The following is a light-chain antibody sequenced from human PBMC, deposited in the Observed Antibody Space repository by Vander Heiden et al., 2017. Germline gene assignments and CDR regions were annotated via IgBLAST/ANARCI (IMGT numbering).Light chain of an antibody. Sequence: SYELTQPPSVAVSPGRTARITCSGDALPKKYAYWYQQKPGQAPVLVIYKDSERPSGIPERFSGSSSGTTVTLTISGVQAEDEADYYCQSADSSGTWVFGGGTKLTVL. CDR2: KDS. V-gene: IGLV3-25*03. J-gene: IGLJ3*02. CDR1: ALPKKY. CDR3: QSADSSGTWV.